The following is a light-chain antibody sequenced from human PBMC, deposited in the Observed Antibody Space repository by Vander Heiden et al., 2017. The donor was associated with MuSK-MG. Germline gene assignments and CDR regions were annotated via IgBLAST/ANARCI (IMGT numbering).Light chain of an antibody. CDR1: QSISSW. CDR2: DAS. CDR3: QQDNSSSLT. Sequence: DIQMTQSPSTLSASVGDRVTITCRASQSISSWLAWYQQKPGKAPKLLIYDASSLESGVPSRFSGSGSGTEFTLTISSLQPDDSATYYCQQDNSSSLTFGGWTKVEIK. J-gene: IGKJ4*01. V-gene: IGKV1-5*01.